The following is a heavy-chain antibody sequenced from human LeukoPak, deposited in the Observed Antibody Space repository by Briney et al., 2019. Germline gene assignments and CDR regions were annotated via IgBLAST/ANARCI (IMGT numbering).Heavy chain of an antibody. CDR2: IIPIFGTA. D-gene: IGHD6-19*01. CDR1: GGTFSSYA. Sequence: GASVKVSCKASGGTFSSYAISWVRQAPGQGLEWMGGIIPIFGTANYAQKFQGRVTITADESTSTAYMELSSLRSEDTAVYYCARESGLSSGWYQPFSGQFDYWGQGTLVTVSS. V-gene: IGHV1-69*13. J-gene: IGHJ4*02. CDR3: ARESGLSSGWYQPFSGQFDY.